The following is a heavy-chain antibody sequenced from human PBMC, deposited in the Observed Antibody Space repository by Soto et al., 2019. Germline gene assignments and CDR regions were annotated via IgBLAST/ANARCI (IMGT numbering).Heavy chain of an antibody. Sequence: EVQLVESGGDLIQPGGSLRLSCVVSGFTVSSNYMSWVRQAPGKGLEWVSVISNGGSTYYAHSVKGRFNISRDNFKNKPALQMNSLRAEDTAVYFCAIFYSASYFDCWGQGTLVTVSS. CDR1: GFTVSSNY. CDR2: ISNGGST. V-gene: IGHV3-53*01. J-gene: IGHJ4*02. CDR3: AIFYSASYFDC. D-gene: IGHD1-26*01.